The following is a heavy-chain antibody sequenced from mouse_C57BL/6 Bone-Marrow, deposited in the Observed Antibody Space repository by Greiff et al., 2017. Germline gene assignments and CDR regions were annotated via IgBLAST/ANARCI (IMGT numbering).Heavy chain of an antibody. CDR1: GYTFTDYN. CDR2: INPNNGGT. Sequence: EVQLQQSGPELVKPGASVKIPCKASGYTFTDYNMDWVKQSHGKSLEWIGDINPNNGGTINNQKFKGKATLTVDKSSSTAYMELRSLTSEDTAVYYCARRGVVPYWYFDVWGTGTTVTVSS. J-gene: IGHJ1*03. V-gene: IGHV1-18*01. CDR3: ARRGVVPYWYFDV. D-gene: IGHD1-1*01.